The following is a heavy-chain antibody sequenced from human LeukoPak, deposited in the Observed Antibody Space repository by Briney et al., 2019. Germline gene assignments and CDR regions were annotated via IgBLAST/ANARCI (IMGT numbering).Heavy chain of an antibody. CDR1: GYSFTSYW. D-gene: IGHD3-22*01. V-gene: IGHV5-51*01. Sequence: GESLKISCKGSGYSFTSYWIGWVRQMPGKGLEWMGIIYPGDSDTRYSPSFQGQVTISADKSISTAYLQWSSLKASDTAMYYCARSISHYYDSSGSPGYFDYWGQGTLVTVSS. J-gene: IGHJ4*02. CDR2: IYPGDSDT. CDR3: ARSISHYYDSSGSPGYFDY.